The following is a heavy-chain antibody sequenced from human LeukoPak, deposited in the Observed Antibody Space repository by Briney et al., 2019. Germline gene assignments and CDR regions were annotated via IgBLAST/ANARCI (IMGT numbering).Heavy chain of an antibody. J-gene: IGHJ4*02. Sequence: GGSLRLSCAASGFTFDDYAMHWVRQAPGKGLEWVSGISWNSGSIGYADSVKGRFTISRDNAKNSLYLQMNSLRAEGTALYYCAKGAYYYDSSGYYFGYWGQGALATVSS. D-gene: IGHD3-22*01. V-gene: IGHV3-9*01. CDR1: GFTFDDYA. CDR3: AKGAYYYDSSGYYFGY. CDR2: ISWNSGSI.